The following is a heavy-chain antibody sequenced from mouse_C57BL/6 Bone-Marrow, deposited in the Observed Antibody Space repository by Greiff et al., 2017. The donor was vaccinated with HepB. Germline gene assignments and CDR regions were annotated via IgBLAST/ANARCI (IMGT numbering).Heavy chain of an antibody. V-gene: IGHV1-26*01. CDR1: GYTFTDYY. Sequence: VQLQQSGPELVKPGASVKISCKASGYTFTDYYMNWVKQSHGKSLEWIGDINPNNGGTSYNQKFKGKATLTVDKSSSTAYMELRSLTSEDSAVYYCAYSLYAMDYWGQGTSVTVSS. D-gene: IGHD2-12*01. CDR2: INPNNGGT. J-gene: IGHJ4*01. CDR3: AYSLYAMDY.